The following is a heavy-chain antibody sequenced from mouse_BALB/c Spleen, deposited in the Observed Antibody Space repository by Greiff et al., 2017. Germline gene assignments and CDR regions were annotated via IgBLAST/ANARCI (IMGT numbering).Heavy chain of an antibody. J-gene: IGHJ4*01. D-gene: IGHD2-1*01. V-gene: IGHV6-3*01. CDR1: GFTFSSYW. CDR2: IRLKSDNYAT. Sequence: EVQGVESGGGLVQPGGSMKLSCVASGFTFSSYWMSWVRQSPEKGLEWVAEIRLKSDNYATHYAESVKGKFTISRDDSKSRLYLQMNSLRAEDTGIYYCTVYGTKRGYAMDYWGQGTSVTVSS. CDR3: TVYGTKRGYAMDY.